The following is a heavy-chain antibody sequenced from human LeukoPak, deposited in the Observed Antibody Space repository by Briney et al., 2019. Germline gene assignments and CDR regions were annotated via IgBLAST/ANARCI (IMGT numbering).Heavy chain of an antibody. D-gene: IGHD3-22*01. CDR3: TTDPDYYDSSGYCDY. J-gene: IGHJ4*02. Sequence: PGGSLRLSCAVSGFTFSSYAMNWVRQAPGKGLEWVGRIKSKTDGGTTDYAAPVKGRFTISRDDSKNTLYLQMNSLKTEDTAVYYCTTDPDYYDSSGYCDYWGQGTLVTVSS. V-gene: IGHV3-15*07. CDR2: IKSKTDGGTT. CDR1: GFTFSSYA.